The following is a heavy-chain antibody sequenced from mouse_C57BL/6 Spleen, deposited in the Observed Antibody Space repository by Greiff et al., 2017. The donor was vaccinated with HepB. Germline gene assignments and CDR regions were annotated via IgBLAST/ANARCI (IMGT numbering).Heavy chain of an antibody. Sequence: EVQLQQSVAELVRPGASVKLSCTASGFNIKNTYMHWVKQRPEQGLEWIGRIDPANGNTKYAPKFQGKATITADTSSNTAYLQLSSLTSEDTAIYYCAKIPHYYGSSYYFDYWGQGTTLTVSS. CDR1: GFNIKNTY. CDR2: IDPANGNT. V-gene: IGHV14-3*01. CDR3: AKIPHYYGSSYYFDY. J-gene: IGHJ2*01. D-gene: IGHD1-1*01.